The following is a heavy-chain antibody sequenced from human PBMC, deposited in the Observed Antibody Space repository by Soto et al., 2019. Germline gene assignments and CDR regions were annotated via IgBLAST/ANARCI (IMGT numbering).Heavy chain of an antibody. J-gene: IGHJ4*02. CDR1: GFIFSDYW. CDR3: AREPQWDPGYFDY. D-gene: IGHD1-26*01. V-gene: IGHV3-74*03. CDR2: INSEGNSK. Sequence: HPGGSLRLSCAASGFIFSDYWMHWVRQAPGKGLVWVSHINSEGNSKTYADSVKGRFTISRDNAKNTLFLQMDSLRGEDTAVYYCAREPQWDPGYFDYWGQGILVTVSS.